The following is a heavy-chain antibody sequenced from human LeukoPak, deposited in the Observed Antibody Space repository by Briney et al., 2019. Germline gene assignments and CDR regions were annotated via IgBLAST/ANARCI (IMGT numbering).Heavy chain of an antibody. J-gene: IGHJ3*01. D-gene: IGHD3-22*01. CDR1: GFTFSSYG. V-gene: IGHV3-30*03. Sequence: GGSLRLSCAASGFTFSSYGMHWVRQAPGKGLEWVAVISYGGSNKYYADSVKGRFTISRDNSKNTLYLQMNSLRAEDTAVYYCALESGYYYDSSGYWGQGTMVTVSS. CDR2: ISYGGSNK. CDR3: ALESGYYYDSSGY.